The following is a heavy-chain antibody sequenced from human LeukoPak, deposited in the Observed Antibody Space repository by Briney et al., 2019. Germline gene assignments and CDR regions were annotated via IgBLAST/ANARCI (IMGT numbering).Heavy chain of an antibody. CDR3: AKDPGASDYGAFDI. V-gene: IGHV3-30*02. J-gene: IGHJ3*02. Sequence: GGSLRLSCAASGFTFSSYGMHWVRQAPGKGVEWVAFIRYDGSNKYYADSVKGRFTISRDNSKNTLYLQMNSLRAEDTAVYYCAKDPGASDYGAFDIWGQGTMVTVSS. CDR2: IRYDGSNK. D-gene: IGHD4-17*01. CDR1: GFTFSSYG.